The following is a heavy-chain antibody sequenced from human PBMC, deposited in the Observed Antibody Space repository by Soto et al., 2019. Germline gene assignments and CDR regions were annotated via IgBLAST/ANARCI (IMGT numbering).Heavy chain of an antibody. CDR3: AKVMVRGDPPNYYYYYYMDV. CDR2: ISYDGSNK. Sequence: GGSLRLSCAASGFTFSSYGMHWVRQAPGKGLEWVAVISYDGSNKYYADSVKGRFTISRDNSKNTLYLQMNSLRAEDTAVYYCAKVMVRGDPPNYYYYYYMDVWGKGTTVTVSS. V-gene: IGHV3-30*18. J-gene: IGHJ6*03. CDR1: GFTFSSYG. D-gene: IGHD3-10*01.